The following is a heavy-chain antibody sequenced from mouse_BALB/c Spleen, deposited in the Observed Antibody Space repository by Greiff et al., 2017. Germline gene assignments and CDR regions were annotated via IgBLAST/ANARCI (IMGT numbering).Heavy chain of an antibody. V-gene: IGHV5-6-3*01. D-gene: IGHD3-1*01. J-gene: IGHJ2*01. CDR2: INSNGGST. CDR1: GFTFSSYG. CDR3: ARGATVDY. Sequence: EVQGVESGGGLVQPGGSLKLSCAASGFTFSSYGMSWVRQTPDKRLELVATINSNGGSTYYPDSVKGRFTISRDNAKNTLYLQMSSLKSEDTAMYYCARGATVDYWGQGTTLTVSS.